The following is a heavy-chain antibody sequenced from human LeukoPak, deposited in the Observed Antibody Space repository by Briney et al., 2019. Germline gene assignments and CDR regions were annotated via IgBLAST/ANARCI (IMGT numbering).Heavy chain of an antibody. J-gene: IGHJ4*02. CDR1: GYTFTSYG. Sequence: GASVKVSCKASGYTFTSYGISGVRPAPGQGVEWMGWICAYNGNTNYAQKQQRRVTMTTDTSTSTAYMELRSLRSDDTAVYYCAREFPLRLGELSTSANFDYWGQGSQITVSS. CDR3: AREFPLRLGELSTSANFDY. D-gene: IGHD3-16*02. V-gene: IGHV1-18*01. CDR2: ICAYNGNT.